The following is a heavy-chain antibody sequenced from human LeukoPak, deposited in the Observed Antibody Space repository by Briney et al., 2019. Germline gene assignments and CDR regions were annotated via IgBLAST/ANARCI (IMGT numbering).Heavy chain of an antibody. D-gene: IGHD2-21*01. CDR2: ISYDGRDK. J-gene: IGHJ4*02. CDR3: VRDLYSRSPYFDV. Sequence: SGGSLRLSCAASGFNFASYAMDWVRQAPGRGLEWVSSISYDGRDKYYVDSVKGRFFISKDSSVSTLYLDMHSLRPEDTSLYYCVRDLYSRSPYFDVWGQGNLVTVSS. CDR1: GFNFASYA. V-gene: IGHV3-30*03.